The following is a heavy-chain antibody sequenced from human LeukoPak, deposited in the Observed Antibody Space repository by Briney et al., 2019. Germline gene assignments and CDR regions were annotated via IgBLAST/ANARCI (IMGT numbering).Heavy chain of an antibody. Sequence: GGSLRLSCAASGFTFSSYGMHWVRQARGKGLEWVALIWYDGSNKYYADSVKGRFTISRDNSKNTLYLQMNSLRAEDTAVYYCARDYAHSSSWYYNWFDPWGQGTLVTVSS. V-gene: IGHV3-33*01. D-gene: IGHD6-13*01. J-gene: IGHJ5*02. CDR3: ARDYAHSSSWYYNWFDP. CDR2: IWYDGSNK. CDR1: GFTFSSYG.